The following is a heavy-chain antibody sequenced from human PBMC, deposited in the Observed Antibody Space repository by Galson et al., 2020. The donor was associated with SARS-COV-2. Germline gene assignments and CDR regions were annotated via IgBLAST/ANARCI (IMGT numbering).Heavy chain of an antibody. CDR2: IYFSGSP. CDR3: ARINGTYSSFDY. V-gene: IGHV4-39*07. Sequence: SETLSLTCRVSGGYIYRSVYYWAWLRQPPGKGLEWIGSIYFSGSPYYNPSLKSRVTLSVDTPKNSFSLKMKSLTAADTAVYYCARINGTYSSFDYWGQGSLVTVSS. J-gene: IGHJ4*02. CDR1: GGYIYRSVYY. D-gene: IGHD1-26*01.